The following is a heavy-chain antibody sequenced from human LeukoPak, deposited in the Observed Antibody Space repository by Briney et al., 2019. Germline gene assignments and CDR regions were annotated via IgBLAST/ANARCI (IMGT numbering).Heavy chain of an antibody. CDR2: IYYSGST. Sequence: SETLSLTCTVSGGSISSYHWSWVRQPPGKGLEWIGYIYYSGSTNYNPSLKSRVTISVDMSKNQFSPKLSSVTAADTAVYFCARGVWEPYYWGQGTLVTVSS. J-gene: IGHJ4*02. CDR1: GGSISSYH. D-gene: IGHD1-26*01. V-gene: IGHV4-59*08. CDR3: ARGVWEPYY.